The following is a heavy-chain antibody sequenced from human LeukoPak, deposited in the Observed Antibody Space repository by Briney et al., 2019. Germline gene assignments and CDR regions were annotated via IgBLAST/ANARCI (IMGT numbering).Heavy chain of an antibody. J-gene: IGHJ4*02. CDR3: AKYSSGSFDY. CDR1: EFTFSDAW. Sequence: GGSLRLSRAASEFTFSDAWMSWVRQAPGKGLEWVGRIISKTDGGTTDYAAPVKGRFTISRDDSKNTLFLQMTSLKTEDTAVYYCAKYSSGSFDYWGQGTLVTVSS. D-gene: IGHD6-19*01. CDR2: IISKTDGGTT. V-gene: IGHV3-15*01.